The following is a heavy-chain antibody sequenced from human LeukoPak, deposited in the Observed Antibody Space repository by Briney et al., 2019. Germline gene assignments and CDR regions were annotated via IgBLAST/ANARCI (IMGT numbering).Heavy chain of an antibody. CDR3: ARSGGYFDL. V-gene: IGHV3-48*03. J-gene: IGHJ2*01. Sequence: PGGSLRLSCAASGFTFSSYEMNWVRQAPGKGLEWVSNISSSGSTIYYADSVKGRFTISRDNAKNSLCLQMNSLRAEDTAVYYCARSGGYFDLWGRGTLVTVSS. CDR1: GFTFSSYE. CDR2: ISSSGSTI. D-gene: IGHD3-16*01.